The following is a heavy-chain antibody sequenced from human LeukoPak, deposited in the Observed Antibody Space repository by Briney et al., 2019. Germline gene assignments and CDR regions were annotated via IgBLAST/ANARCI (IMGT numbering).Heavy chain of an antibody. CDR2: INHSGST. V-gene: IGHV4-34*01. CDR1: GWSFSGYY. J-gene: IGHJ3*02. D-gene: IGHD6-19*01. Sequence: SETLSLTCAVYGWSFSGYYWSWIRQPPGKGLEWIGEINHSGSTNYNPPLKSRVTISVDTSKNQFSLKLSSVTAADTAVYYCARGRGRYSSGWYRRAFDIWGQGTMVTVSS. CDR3: ARGRGRYSSGWYRRAFDI.